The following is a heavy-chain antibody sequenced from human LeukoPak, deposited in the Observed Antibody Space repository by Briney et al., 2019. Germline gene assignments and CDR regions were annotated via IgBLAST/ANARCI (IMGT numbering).Heavy chain of an antibody. CDR3: ARSGVRITMPSNPDY. CDR2: ISAYNGNT. V-gene: IGHV1-18*01. Sequence: ASVKVSCKASGYTFTSYGITWVRQAPGQGLEWMGWISAYNGNTNYAQKLQGRVTMTTDTSTSTANMELRSLRSDDTAVYYCARSGVRITMPSNPDYWGQGTLVTVSS. D-gene: IGHD3-10*01. J-gene: IGHJ4*02. CDR1: GYTFTSYG.